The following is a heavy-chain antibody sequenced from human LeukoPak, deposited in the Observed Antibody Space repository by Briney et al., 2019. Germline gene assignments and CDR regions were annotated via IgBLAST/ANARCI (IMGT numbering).Heavy chain of an antibody. J-gene: IGHJ4*02. Sequence: PGGSLRLSCAASGFTFDDYGMSWVRQAPGKGLEWVSGINWNGGSTGYADSVKGRFTISRDNAKNSLYLQMNSLRAEDTALYYCARGRIFGVVMMLDYWGQRTLVTVSS. V-gene: IGHV3-20*04. CDR2: INWNGGST. CDR3: ARGRIFGVVMMLDY. CDR1: GFTFDDYG. D-gene: IGHD3-3*01.